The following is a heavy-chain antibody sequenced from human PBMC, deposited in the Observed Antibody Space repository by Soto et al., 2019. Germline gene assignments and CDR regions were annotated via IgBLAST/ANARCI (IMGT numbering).Heavy chain of an antibody. Sequence: XGTLSLTCTVSGGSISNYYCNWIRQPAGKGLEWIGRIDTSVSTNYNPSLKSRVTMSVDTSKQEFSLKLSSVTAADTALYYCARGGQYFWIGPFDYWGRGALVPV. CDR1: GGSISNYY. D-gene: IGHD3-3*01. J-gene: IGHJ4*02. CDR3: ARGGQYFWIGPFDY. CDR2: IDTSVST. V-gene: IGHV4-4*07.